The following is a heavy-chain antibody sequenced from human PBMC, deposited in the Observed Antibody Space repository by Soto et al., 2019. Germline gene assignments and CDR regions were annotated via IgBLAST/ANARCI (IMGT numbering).Heavy chain of an antibody. CDR2: INSDGSST. CDR1: GFTFSTYW. Sequence: VQLVESGGGLVQPGESLRLSCAASGFTFSTYWMYWVRQVPGKGLVWVSRINSDGSSTTYADSVKGRFTISRDNAKNTLYLQMNSLRAEDTALYYCARRNGNYAGAWGQGTLVTVFS. V-gene: IGHV3-74*01. CDR3: ARRNGNYAGA. D-gene: IGHD4-17*01. J-gene: IGHJ5*02.